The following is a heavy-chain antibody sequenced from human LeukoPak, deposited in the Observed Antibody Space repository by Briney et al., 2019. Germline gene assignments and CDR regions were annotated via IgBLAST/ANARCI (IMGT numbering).Heavy chain of an antibody. Sequence: GGSLRLSCAASGFTFSNYAMNWVRQAPGKGLEWVSTFGTRSSSIYYAHSVTGRFIVSRDNAKNSLFLQMNSLRAEDTAVYYCARENDQGFDYWGQGTLVTVSS. V-gene: IGHV3-21*01. CDR2: FGTRSSSI. CDR3: ARENDQGFDY. J-gene: IGHJ4*02. CDR1: GFTFSNYA. D-gene: IGHD3-16*01.